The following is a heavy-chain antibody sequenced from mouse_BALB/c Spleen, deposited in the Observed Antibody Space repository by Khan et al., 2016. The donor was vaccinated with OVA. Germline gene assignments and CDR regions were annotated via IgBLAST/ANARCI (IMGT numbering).Heavy chain of an antibody. CDR3: ARHGYDAWCAY. D-gene: IGHD2-2*01. CDR1: GYSFTSYY. J-gene: IGHJ3*01. CDR2: IDPFNGGS. V-gene: IGHV1-31*01. Sequence: VQLKESGPELMRPGASVKISCKASGYSFTSYYIHWVKQSHGKSLEWIGYIDPFNGGSSYNQKFKGKATLTVDKSSSTAYMHLSSLTSEDSAVYYCARHGYDAWCAYWGQGTLVTVSA.